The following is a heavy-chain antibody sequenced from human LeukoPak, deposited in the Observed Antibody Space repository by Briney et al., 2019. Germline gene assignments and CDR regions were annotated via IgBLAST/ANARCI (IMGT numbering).Heavy chain of an antibody. CDR1: GGTFSSYA. CDR3: LWFGEYPST. V-gene: IGHV1-69*05. Sequence: GASVKVSCKASGGTFSSYAISWVRQAPGQGLEWMGGIIPIFGTANYAQKFQGRVTITTDESTSTAYMELSSLRSEDTAVYYCLWFGEYPSTWGQGTLFTVSS. D-gene: IGHD3-10*01. CDR2: IIPIFGTA. J-gene: IGHJ5*02.